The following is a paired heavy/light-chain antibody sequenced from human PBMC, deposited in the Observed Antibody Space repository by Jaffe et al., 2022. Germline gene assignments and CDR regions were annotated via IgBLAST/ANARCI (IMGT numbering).Heavy chain of an antibody. Sequence: QVQLVQSGAEVKKPGSSVKVSCKASGGTFSSYAISWVRQAPGQGLEWMGGIIPIFGTANYAQKFQGRVTITTDESTSTAYMELSSLRSEDTAVYYCARGEIKLDYYDSSGYNDYWGQGTLVTVSS. CDR1: GGTFSSYA. V-gene: IGHV1-69*05. CDR2: IIPIFGTA. CDR3: ARGEIKLDYYDSSGYNDY. J-gene: IGHJ4*02. D-gene: IGHD3-22*01.
Light chain of an antibody. V-gene: IGKV3-20*01. CDR2: GAS. J-gene: IGKJ4*01. Sequence: EIVLTQSPGTLSLSPGERATLSCRASQSVSSSYLAWYQQKPGQAPRLLIYGASSRATGIPDRFSGSGSGTDFTLTISRLEPEDFAVYYCQQYGSSPSSTFGGGTKVEIK. CDR1: QSVSSSY. CDR3: QQYGSSPSST.